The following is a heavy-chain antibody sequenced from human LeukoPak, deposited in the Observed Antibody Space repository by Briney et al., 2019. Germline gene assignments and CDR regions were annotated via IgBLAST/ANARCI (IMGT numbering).Heavy chain of an antibody. V-gene: IGHV4-34*01. D-gene: IGHD2-2*01. CDR3: ARVGDNCSSTSCYFVY. CDR2: INHSGST. Sequence: SETLSLTCAVYGGSFSGYYWSWIRQPPGKGLEWIGEINHSGSTNYNPSLKTRVTMSVDTSKNQFSLKLSSVTAADTAVYYCARVGDNCSSTSCYFVYWGQGTLVTVSS. J-gene: IGHJ4*02. CDR1: GGSFSGYY.